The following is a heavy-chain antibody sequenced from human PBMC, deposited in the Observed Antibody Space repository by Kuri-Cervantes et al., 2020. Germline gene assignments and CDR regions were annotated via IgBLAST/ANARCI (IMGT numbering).Heavy chain of an antibody. Sequence: GESLKISCAASGFTFSSYGMHWVRQAPGKGLEWVAVISYDGSNKYYADSVKGRFTISRDNSKNTPYLQMNSLRAEDTAVYYCAKVLVTYGSGSYYNSQQYDYWGQGTLVTVSS. V-gene: IGHV3-30*18. CDR3: AKVLVTYGSGSYYNSQQYDY. D-gene: IGHD3-10*01. CDR2: ISYDGSNK. J-gene: IGHJ4*02. CDR1: GFTFSSYG.